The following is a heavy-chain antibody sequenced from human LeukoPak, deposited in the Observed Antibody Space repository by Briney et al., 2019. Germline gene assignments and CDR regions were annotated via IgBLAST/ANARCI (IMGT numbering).Heavy chain of an antibody. Sequence: GGSLILSCAASAFTFSSYAMSWVRQAPGKGLEWVSTISGSGGSAYYADSVKGRFTISRDNSKNTLYLQMNSLRADDTAVYYCANRAAFGDYFDYWGQGTLVTVSS. CDR3: ANRAAFGDYFDY. V-gene: IGHV3-23*01. J-gene: IGHJ4*02. CDR1: AFTFSSYA. D-gene: IGHD3-10*01. CDR2: ISGSGGSA.